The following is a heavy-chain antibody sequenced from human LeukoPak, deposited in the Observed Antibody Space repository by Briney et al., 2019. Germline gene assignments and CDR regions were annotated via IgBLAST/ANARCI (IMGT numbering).Heavy chain of an antibody. D-gene: IGHD4-11*01. V-gene: IGHV4-4*07. CDR2: IYTSGST. J-gene: IGHJ2*01. CDR1: GDSIRGYY. Sequence: SETLSLNCSVSGDSIRGYYWKWIRQPAGKGLEWNGRIYTSGSTDYKPSLKSRVTMSVDASKKWFSLKMTSVTAADTAVYYCARGVTSVQSFWYFDLWGRGTLVTVSS. CDR3: ARGVTSVQSFWYFDL.